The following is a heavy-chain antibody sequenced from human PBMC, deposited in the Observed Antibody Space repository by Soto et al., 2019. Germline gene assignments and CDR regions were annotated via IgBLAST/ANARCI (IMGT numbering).Heavy chain of an antibody. V-gene: IGHV1-18*01. CDR3: ARPVGQNYIFWSDP. J-gene: IGHJ5*02. D-gene: IGHD1-7*01. CDR1: GYSFTNDG. Sequence: GASVKVSCKASGYSFTNDGISRVRQAPGQGLEWMGWISSYNGNTNYAQKFQARVTMTTDTSTSTAYMELRSLRSDDTAVYYCARPVGQNYIFWSDPWGQGTLVTVSS. CDR2: ISSYNGNT.